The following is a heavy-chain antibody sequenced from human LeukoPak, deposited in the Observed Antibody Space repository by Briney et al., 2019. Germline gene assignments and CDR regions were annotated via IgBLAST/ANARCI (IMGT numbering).Heavy chain of an antibody. J-gene: IGHJ4*02. CDR3: ARVTRRAREDY. V-gene: IGHV1-18*01. CDR2: ISAYNGNT. CDR1: GGTFSSYA. D-gene: IGHD6-6*01. Sequence: ASVKVSCKASGGTFSSYAISWVRQAPGQGLEWMGWISAYNGNTNYAQKLQGRVTMTTDTSTSTAYMELRSLRSDDTAVYYCARVTRRAREDYWGQGTLVTGPS.